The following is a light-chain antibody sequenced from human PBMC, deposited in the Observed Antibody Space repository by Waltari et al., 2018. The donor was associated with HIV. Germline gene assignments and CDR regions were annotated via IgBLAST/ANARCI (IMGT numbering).Light chain of an antibody. CDR1: NIGSNT. CDR2: ADS. J-gene: IGLJ3*02. Sequence: SYVLTQPPSVSVAPGQTARITCGGNNIGSNTVHWYQQSPGQAPVLVVHADSDRPSGFPERFSGSNSGNTATLTISRVEAGDEADYYGQVWDSRSYHPVLGGGTRLTVL. CDR3: QVWDSRSYHPV. V-gene: IGLV3-21*02.